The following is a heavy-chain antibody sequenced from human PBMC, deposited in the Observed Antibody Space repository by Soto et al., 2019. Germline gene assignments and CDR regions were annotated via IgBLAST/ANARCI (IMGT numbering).Heavy chain of an antibody. CDR1: GYTFTSYG. CDR2: ISAYNGNT. J-gene: IGHJ5*02. D-gene: IGHD6-19*01. CDR3: ARDRESSGVRGTRLSGQYNWFDP. V-gene: IGHV1-18*04. Sequence: QVQLVQSGAEVKKPGASVKVSCKASGYTFTSYGISWVRQAPGQGLEWMGWISAYNGNTNYAQKLQGRVTMTTDTSTSTAYIELRSLRSDDTAVYYCARDRESSGVRGTRLSGQYNWFDPWGQGTLVTVSS.